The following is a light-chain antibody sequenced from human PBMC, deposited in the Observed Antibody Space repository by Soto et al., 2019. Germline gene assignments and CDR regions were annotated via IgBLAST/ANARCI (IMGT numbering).Light chain of an antibody. J-gene: IGKJ1*01. CDR1: QSVGSN. CDR2: GAS. Sequence: EIVMTQSPATLSVSPGERATLSCRASQSVGSNLAWYQQKPGQAPRLLIYGASSRATGIPDRFSGSGSGTDFTLTISRLEPEDFAVYYCQQYGSSPRTVGQGTQVDIK. V-gene: IGKV3-20*01. CDR3: QQYGSSPRT.